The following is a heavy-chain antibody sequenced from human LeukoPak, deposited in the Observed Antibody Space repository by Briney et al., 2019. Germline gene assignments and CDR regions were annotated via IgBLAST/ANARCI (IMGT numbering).Heavy chain of an antibody. J-gene: IGHJ5*02. Sequence: ASVKVSCTASGYTFTSYGISWVRQAPGQGLEWMGWISAYNGNTNYAQKLQGRVTMTTDTSTSTAYMELRSRRADDTAVYYCARDGCGGDCYGLETYNWFDPWGQGTLVTVSS. D-gene: IGHD2-21*02. V-gene: IGHV1-18*01. CDR1: GYTFTSYG. CDR2: ISAYNGNT. CDR3: ARDGCGGDCYGLETYNWFDP.